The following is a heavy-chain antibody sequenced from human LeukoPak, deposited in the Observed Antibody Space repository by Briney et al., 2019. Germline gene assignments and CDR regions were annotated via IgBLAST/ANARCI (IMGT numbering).Heavy chain of an antibody. D-gene: IGHD4-17*01. J-gene: IGHJ4*02. Sequence: GGSLRLSCVASGFTFSSYEMNWVRQAPGKGLEWVSFIDRSGSTMYYADSVKGRFTISRDNSKNTLYLQMNSLRAEDTAVYYCAKIDYESHDWGQGTLVTVSS. CDR2: IDRSGSTM. CDR3: AKIDYESHD. CDR1: GFTFSSYE. V-gene: IGHV3-48*03.